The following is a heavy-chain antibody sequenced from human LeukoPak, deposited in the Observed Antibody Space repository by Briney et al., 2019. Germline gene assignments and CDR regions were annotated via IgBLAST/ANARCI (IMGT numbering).Heavy chain of an antibody. D-gene: IGHD3-22*01. CDR2: ISAYNGNT. J-gene: IGHJ4*02. V-gene: IGHV1-18*01. Sequence: GASVKVSCKASGYTFTSYGISWVRQAPGQGLEWMGWISAYNGNTNYAQKLQGRVTMTTDTSTTTIYMELSSLRSEDTAVYYCARDDTMTSVDYWGQGTLVTVSS. CDR3: ARDDTMTSVDY. CDR1: GYTFTSYG.